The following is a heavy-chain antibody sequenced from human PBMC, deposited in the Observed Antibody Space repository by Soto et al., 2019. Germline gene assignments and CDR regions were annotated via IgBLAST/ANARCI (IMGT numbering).Heavy chain of an antibody. D-gene: IGHD3-3*01. V-gene: IGHV3-21*01. Sequence: PGGSLRLSCAVSGFTFSSYSMNWVRQAPGKGLEWVSSISSSSSYIYYADSVKGRFTISRDNAKNSLYLQMNSLRAEDTAVYYCARDPIGDFWSGYQPPGYYYGMDVWGQGTTVTVS. CDR1: GFTFSSYS. CDR2: ISSSSSYI. J-gene: IGHJ6*02. CDR3: ARDPIGDFWSGYQPPGYYYGMDV.